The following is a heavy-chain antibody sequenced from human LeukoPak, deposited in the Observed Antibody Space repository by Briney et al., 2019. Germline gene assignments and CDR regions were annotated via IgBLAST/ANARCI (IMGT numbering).Heavy chain of an antibody. D-gene: IGHD6-13*01. CDR2: IRFDGSEK. CDR3: AKFGRYSSSWFDY. V-gene: IGHV3-30*02. J-gene: IGHJ4*02. CDR1: GFTFSSYG. Sequence: GGSLRLSCTASGFTFSSYGMHWVRQAPGKGLEWVSFIRFDGSEKYYADSVRGRFTISRDNSKNTLSLQMNSLRAEDTALYYCAKFGRYSSSWFDYWGQGTLVTVSS.